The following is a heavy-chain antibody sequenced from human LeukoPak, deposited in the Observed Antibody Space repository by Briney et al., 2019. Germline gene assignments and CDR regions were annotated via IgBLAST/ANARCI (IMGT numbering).Heavy chain of an antibody. Sequence: SETLSLTCAVYGGSFGGYYWSWIRQPPGKGLEWIGEINHSGSTNYNPSLKSRVTISVDTSKNQFSLKLSSVTAADTAVYYCARVVRGVYYYYMDVWGKGTTVTISS. CDR2: INHSGST. CDR1: GGSFGGYY. J-gene: IGHJ6*03. CDR3: ARVVRGVYYYYMDV. V-gene: IGHV4-34*01. D-gene: IGHD3-10*01.